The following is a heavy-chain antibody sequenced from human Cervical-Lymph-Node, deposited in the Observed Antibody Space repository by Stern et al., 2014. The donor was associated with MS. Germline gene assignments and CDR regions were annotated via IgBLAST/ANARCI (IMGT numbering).Heavy chain of an antibody. Sequence: VQLVESGAEVKKPGASVKISCKTSGYTFTTYSIHWVRQAPGQGLEWMGIIDPRGGGTTYAQKFRGRVSMTGDTSTSTVYMDLSSLRSDDTAVYFCATFPICTGGRCHDYWGQGTLVAVSS. D-gene: IGHD2-15*01. CDR3: ATFPICTGGRCHDY. CDR1: GYTFTTYS. V-gene: IGHV1-46*01. CDR2: IDPRGGGT. J-gene: IGHJ4*02.